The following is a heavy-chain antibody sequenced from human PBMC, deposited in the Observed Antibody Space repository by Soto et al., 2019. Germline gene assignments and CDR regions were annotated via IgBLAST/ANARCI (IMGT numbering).Heavy chain of an antibody. J-gene: IGHJ6*01. Sequence: EVQLVESGGGLVKPGGSLRLSCAASGFSFSNAWMNWVRQAPGKGLEWVGRIKGKIDGEATDYAGPVKGRFTVFRDDSKSALYLQMNSLKGDDTAVYYCTTGSVEGVWGQGTTVTVSP. V-gene: IGHV3-15*07. CDR1: GFSFSNAW. CDR2: IKGKIDGEAT. D-gene: IGHD2-15*01. CDR3: TTGSVEGV.